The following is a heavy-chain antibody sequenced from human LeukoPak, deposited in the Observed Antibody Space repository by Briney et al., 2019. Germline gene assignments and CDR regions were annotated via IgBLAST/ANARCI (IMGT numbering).Heavy chain of an antibody. CDR2: IYYSGST. CDR3: ARHYGGNSFYYYYYVMEG. J-gene: IGHJ6*02. CDR1: GGSISSGGYY. V-gene: IGHV4-31*03. Sequence: SETLSITCTVSGGSISSGGYYWSWIRQHPGKGLEWIGYIYYSGSTYYNPSLKSRVTISVDTSKNQFSLKLSSVTAADTAVYYCARHYGGNSFYYYYYVMEGWGQGTTVTVSS. D-gene: IGHD4-23*01.